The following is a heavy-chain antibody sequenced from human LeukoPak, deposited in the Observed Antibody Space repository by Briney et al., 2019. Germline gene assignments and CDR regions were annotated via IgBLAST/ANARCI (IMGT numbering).Heavy chain of an antibody. CDR3: AKSFYNYKSGTYFRPFDN. J-gene: IGHJ4*02. CDR2: IYYSGST. CDR1: GGSISSSRYY. D-gene: IGHD3-10*01. Sequence: PSGTLSLTCTVSGGSISSSRYYWGWIRQPPGKGLEWIGSIYYSGSTYYNPSLTSRVTISVDTSKNQFSLKMRSVTAADTAVYYCAKSFYNYKSGTYFRPFDNWGQGSLVTVSS. V-gene: IGHV4-39*01.